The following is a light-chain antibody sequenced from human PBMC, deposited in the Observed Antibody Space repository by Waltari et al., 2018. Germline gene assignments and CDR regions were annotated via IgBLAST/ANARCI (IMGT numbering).Light chain of an antibody. CDR2: ESG. Sequence: QSALTQPASVSGSPGQSITISCTGSSTDVRACNFVSWYQQHPGEVPKLILYESGHRPSGISHRFSASKSGNTASLTISGLQEEDEGEYYCSSYTTSTTLLFGTGTRLTVL. J-gene: IGLJ1*01. V-gene: IGLV2-14*01. CDR1: STDVRACNF. CDR3: SSYTTSTTLL.